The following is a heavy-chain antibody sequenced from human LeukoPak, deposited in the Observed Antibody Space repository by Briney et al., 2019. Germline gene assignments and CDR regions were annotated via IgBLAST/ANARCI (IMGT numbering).Heavy chain of an antibody. Sequence: GASVKVSCKASGYSFSRYGISWVRQAPGQGLEWMGWIRTYNGNTNYAQKFQGRVTMTTDTSTNTAYMELRSLRSDDTAVYYCARDLDYYDSSGSGWFDPWGQGTLVTVSS. J-gene: IGHJ5*02. V-gene: IGHV1-18*01. CDR1: GYSFSRYG. CDR3: ARDLDYYDSSGSGWFDP. CDR2: IRTYNGNT. D-gene: IGHD3-22*01.